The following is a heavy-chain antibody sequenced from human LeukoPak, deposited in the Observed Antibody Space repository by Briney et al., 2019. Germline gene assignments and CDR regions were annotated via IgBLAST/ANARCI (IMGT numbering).Heavy chain of an antibody. D-gene: IGHD2-2*01. J-gene: IGHJ3*02. V-gene: IGHV1-18*01. CDR3: ARDRVPAAMGEWCDAFDI. CDR2: ISAYNGNT. Sequence: ASVKVSCKASGYTYTSYGISWVRQAPGQGLEWMGWISAYNGNTNYAQKLQGRVTMTTDTSTSTAYMELRSLRSDDTAVYYCARDRVPAAMGEWCDAFDIWGQGTMVTVSS. CDR1: GYTYTSYG.